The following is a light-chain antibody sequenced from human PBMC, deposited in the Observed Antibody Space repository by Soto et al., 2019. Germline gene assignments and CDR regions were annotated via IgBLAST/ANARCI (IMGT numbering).Light chain of an antibody. V-gene: IGKV1-5*01. J-gene: IGKJ1*01. Sequence: DIQMTQSPSTVSASVGDRVIISCRASQSISSSLAWYQQKPGKAPKLLIYDASSLESGLPSKLSGRGSGTEFTLTINRLQADHSATYFCQQYNSYPWTFGQGTKVDIK. CDR2: DAS. CDR1: QSISSS. CDR3: QQYNSYPWT.